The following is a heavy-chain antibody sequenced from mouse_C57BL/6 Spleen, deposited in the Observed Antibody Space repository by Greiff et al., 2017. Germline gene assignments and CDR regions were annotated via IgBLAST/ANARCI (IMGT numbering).Heavy chain of an antibody. V-gene: IGHV1-69*01. CDR2: IDPSDSYT. CDR3: ARRTIYYDYDVLDY. D-gene: IGHD2-4*01. Sequence: VQLQQPGAELVMPGASVKLSCKASGYTFTSYWMHWVKQRPGQGLEWIGEIDPSDSYTNYNQKFKGKSTLTVDKSSSTAYMQLSSLTSEDSAVYYCARRTIYYDYDVLDYWGQGTTLSVSS. J-gene: IGHJ2*01. CDR1: GYTFTSYW.